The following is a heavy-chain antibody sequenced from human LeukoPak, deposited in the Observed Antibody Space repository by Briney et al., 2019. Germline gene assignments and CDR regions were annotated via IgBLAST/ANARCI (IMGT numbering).Heavy chain of an antibody. CDR1: GDSISSGYY. CDR3: ARHRAAGWFGELLPIDY. J-gene: IGHJ4*02. V-gene: IGHV4-38-2*01. CDR2: IYHSGST. Sequence: SETLSLTCAVSGDSISSGYYWGWIRQPPGKGLEWIGSIYHSGSTYYNPSLKSRVTISEDTSKNQFSLKLSSVTAADTAVYYCARHRAAGWFGELLPIDYWGQGTLVTVSS. D-gene: IGHD3-10*01.